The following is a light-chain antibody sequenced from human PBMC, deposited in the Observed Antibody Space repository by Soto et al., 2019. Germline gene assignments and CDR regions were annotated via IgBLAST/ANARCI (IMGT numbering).Light chain of an antibody. CDR2: GAS. CDR3: QQYHHWPPIT. V-gene: IGKV3-15*01. CDR1: QSVSTS. J-gene: IGKJ5*01. Sequence: EILMTQSPATLSVSPGESATLSCRASQSVSTSLAWYQQKPGQAPRLLIYGASTRATDIPARFSGSGSGTEFTLTISNLQSEDFAVYYCQQYHHWPPITFGQGTRLEIK.